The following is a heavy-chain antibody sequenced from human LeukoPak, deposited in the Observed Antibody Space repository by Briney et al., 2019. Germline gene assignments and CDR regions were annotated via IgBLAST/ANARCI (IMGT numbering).Heavy chain of an antibody. V-gene: IGHV1-24*01. Sequence: ASVKVSCKVSGYTLTELSMHWVRQAPGKGLEWMGGFDPEDGETIYAQKFQGRVTMTEDTSTDTAYMELSSLRSEDTAVYYCARDFKPEQPAAIPSFDYWGQGTLVTVSS. CDR1: GYTLTELS. CDR2: FDPEDGET. J-gene: IGHJ4*02. CDR3: ARDFKPEQPAAIPSFDY. D-gene: IGHD2-2*01.